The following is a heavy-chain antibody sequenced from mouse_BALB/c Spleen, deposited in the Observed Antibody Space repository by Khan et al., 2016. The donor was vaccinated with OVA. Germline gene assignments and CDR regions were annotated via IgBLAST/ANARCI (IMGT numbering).Heavy chain of an antibody. CDR2: ILYSGST. J-gene: IGHJ3*01. CDR1: GASITSGY. D-gene: IGHD2-12*01. Sequence: EVQLQESGPSLVKPSQTLSLTCSVTGASITSGYWCWIRKFPGNKLEYMGYILYSGSTYYNPSLKRRISITRHTSPNQSYLPLNSVTTDDTATYYCARSTYSYSFAYWGQGTLVTVSA. V-gene: IGHV3-8*02. CDR3: ARSTYSYSFAY.